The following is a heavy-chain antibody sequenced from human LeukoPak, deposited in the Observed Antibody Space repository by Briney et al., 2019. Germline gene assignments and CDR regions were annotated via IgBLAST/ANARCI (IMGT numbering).Heavy chain of an antibody. Sequence: PGGSLRLSCAASEFTFSSYSMNWVRQAPGKGLEWVSVIYSGGSTYYTDSVKGRFTISRDNSKNTLYLQMNSLRAEDTAVYYCARSYYYDSSGYPLDFDYWGQGTLVTVSS. V-gene: IGHV3-53*01. CDR1: EFTFSSYS. CDR2: IYSGGST. D-gene: IGHD3-22*01. CDR3: ARSYYYDSSGYPLDFDY. J-gene: IGHJ4*02.